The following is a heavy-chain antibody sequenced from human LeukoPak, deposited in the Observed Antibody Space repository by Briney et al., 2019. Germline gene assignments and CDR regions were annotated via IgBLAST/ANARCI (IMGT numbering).Heavy chain of an antibody. D-gene: IGHD3-22*01. J-gene: IGHJ4*02. CDR2: INHSGST. CDR1: GGSLSGYY. V-gene: IGHV4-34*01. Sequence: SETLSLTCAVYGGSLSGYYWSWIRQPPGKGLEWIGEINHSGSTNYNPSLKSRVTISVDTSKNQFSLKLSSVTAADTAVYYCAMALYYYDRTFDYWGQGTLVTVSS. CDR3: AMALYYYDRTFDY.